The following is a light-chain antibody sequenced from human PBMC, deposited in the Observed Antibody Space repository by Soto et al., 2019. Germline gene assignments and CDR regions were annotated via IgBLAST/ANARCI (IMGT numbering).Light chain of an antibody. J-gene: IGKJ1*01. CDR3: QQRSNWPPWT. Sequence: EIVLTQSPATLSLSPGERATLSGRASQSVSSYLAWYQQKPGQAPRLLIYDASNRATGIPARFSGSGSGTDFTPTISGLEPQDFAVYYGQQRSNWPPWTGGQGTKGAIK. V-gene: IGKV3-11*01. CDR2: DAS. CDR1: QSVSSY.